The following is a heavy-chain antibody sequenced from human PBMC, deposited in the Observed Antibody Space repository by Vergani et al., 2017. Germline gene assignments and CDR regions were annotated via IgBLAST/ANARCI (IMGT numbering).Heavy chain of an antibody. V-gene: IGHV3-23*04. Sequence: VQLVESGGGVVRPGRSLRLSCAASGFTFSSYAMSWVRQAPGKGLEWVSAISGSGGSTYYADSVKGRFTISRDNSKNTLYLEMNSLTAEDTAGYYCARDLGTYGEGPAEYFQHWGQGTLVTVSS. CDR2: ISGSGGST. J-gene: IGHJ1*01. D-gene: IGHD4-17*01. CDR3: ARDLGTYGEGPAEYFQH. CDR1: GFTFSSYA.